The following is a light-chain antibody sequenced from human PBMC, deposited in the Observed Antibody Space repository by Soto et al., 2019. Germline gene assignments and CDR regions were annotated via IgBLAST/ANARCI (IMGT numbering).Light chain of an antibody. J-gene: IGKJ5*01. V-gene: IGKV3-11*01. CDR3: QHRSNWPPT. CDR1: QSVSSY. Sequence: EIVLTQSPATLSLSPGERATLSCRASQSVSSYLAWYQQKPGQAPRLLIYDASNRATGIPARFSGSGSGTDFTITISSLEAEDFAVYYCQHRSNWPPTFGQGTRLEIK. CDR2: DAS.